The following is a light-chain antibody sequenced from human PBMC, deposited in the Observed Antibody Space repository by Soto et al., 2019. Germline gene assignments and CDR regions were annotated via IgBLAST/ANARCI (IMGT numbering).Light chain of an antibody. Sequence: QSVLTQPPSVSGAPGQRVTISCTGSSSNIGAGYDVHWYQQLPGTAPKLLIYGNSNRPSGVPDRFSGSKSGTSASLAITGHQAEDEADYYCQSYDSSLSGHNYVFGTGTKLTVL. J-gene: IGLJ1*01. CDR1: SSNIGAGYD. CDR3: QSYDSSLSGHNYV. CDR2: GNS. V-gene: IGLV1-40*01.